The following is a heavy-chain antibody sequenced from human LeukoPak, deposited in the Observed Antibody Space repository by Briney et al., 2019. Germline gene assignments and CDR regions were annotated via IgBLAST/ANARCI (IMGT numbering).Heavy chain of an antibody. D-gene: IGHD2-15*01. Sequence: ASVKVSCKASEYTFTSYYMHWVRQAPGQGLEWMGIINPSGGSTSYAQKFQGRVTMTRDMSTSTVYMELSSLRSEDTAVYYCARLDCSGGSCYGGGGDYWGQGTLVTVSS. J-gene: IGHJ4*02. CDR2: INPSGGST. CDR1: EYTFTSYY. V-gene: IGHV1-46*01. CDR3: ARLDCSGGSCYGGGGDY.